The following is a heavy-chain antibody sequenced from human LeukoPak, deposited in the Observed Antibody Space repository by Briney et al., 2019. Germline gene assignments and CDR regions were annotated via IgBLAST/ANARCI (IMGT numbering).Heavy chain of an antibody. Sequence: ASVKVSCKASGGTFSSYAISWVRQAPGQGLEWMGGIIPIFGTANYAQKFQGRVTITADESTSTAYMELGSLRSEDTAVYYCARARTTVGFRGFEFDYWGQGTLVTVSS. CDR3: ARARTTVGFRGFEFDY. CDR2: IIPIFGTA. D-gene: IGHD4-11*01. V-gene: IGHV1-69*13. J-gene: IGHJ4*02. CDR1: GGTFSSYA.